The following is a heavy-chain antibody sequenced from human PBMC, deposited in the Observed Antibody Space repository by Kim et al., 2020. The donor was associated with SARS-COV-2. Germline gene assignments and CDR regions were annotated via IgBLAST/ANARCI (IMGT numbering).Heavy chain of an antibody. J-gene: IGHJ4*02. CDR1: GFTFSSYG. Sequence: GGSLRLSCAASGFTFSSYGMHWVRQAPGKGLEWVAVISYDGSNKYYADSVKGRFTISRDNSKNTLYLQMNSLRAEDTAVYYCAKGGWLGYWGQGTLVTVSS. CDR2: ISYDGSNK. D-gene: IGHD5-18*01. CDR3: AKGGWLGY. V-gene: IGHV3-30*18.